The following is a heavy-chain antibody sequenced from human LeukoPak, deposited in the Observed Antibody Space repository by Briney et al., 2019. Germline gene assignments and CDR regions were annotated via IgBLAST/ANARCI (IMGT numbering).Heavy chain of an antibody. CDR3: ARNTGRYSGYGGDWFDP. V-gene: IGHV1-2*02. CDR2: INPNSGGT. Sequence: ASVKVSCKASGYTFTGYYMHWVRQAPGQGLEWMGWINPNSGGTNYAQKFQGRVTMTRDTSISTAYMELSRLRSDDTAVYYCARNTGRYSGYGGDWFDPWGQGTLDTVSS. J-gene: IGHJ5*02. D-gene: IGHD5-12*01. CDR1: GYTFTGYY.